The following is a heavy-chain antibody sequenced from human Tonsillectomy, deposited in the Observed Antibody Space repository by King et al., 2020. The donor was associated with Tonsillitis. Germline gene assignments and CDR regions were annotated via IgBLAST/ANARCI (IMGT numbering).Heavy chain of an antibody. J-gene: IGHJ5*02. CDR3: ARSDSSGYHYPWFDP. V-gene: IGHV1-69*01. D-gene: IGHD3-22*01. CDR2: IIPVTGIA. Sequence: QLVQSGAEVKKPGSSVKVSCKASGGTFNNYAISWVRQAPGQGLEWMGGIIPVTGIANSAQNFRGRVTMTADDSTNTAYMELTSLRSEDTAVYYCARSDSSGYHYPWFDPWGQGTLVTVSS. CDR1: GGTFNNYA.